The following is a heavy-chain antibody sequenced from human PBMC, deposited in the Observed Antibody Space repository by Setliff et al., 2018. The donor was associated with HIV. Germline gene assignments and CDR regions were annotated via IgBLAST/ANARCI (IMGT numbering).Heavy chain of an antibody. V-gene: IGHV4-38-2*01. CDR3: ARATATYWYSIPRDYIYHMDV. CDR1: GYSISSGYY. D-gene: IGHD2-8*02. Sequence: SETLSLTCAVSGYSISSGYYWGWIRQPPGKGLEWIGSIYHSESTYYNPSLKSRVTMSRDTSKNQFSLKLSSVTAADTAVYYCARATATYWYSIPRDYIYHMDVWGEGTTVTVSS. CDR2: IYHSEST. J-gene: IGHJ6*03.